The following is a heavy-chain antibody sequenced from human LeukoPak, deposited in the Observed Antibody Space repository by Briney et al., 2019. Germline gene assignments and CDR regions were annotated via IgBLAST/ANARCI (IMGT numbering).Heavy chain of an antibody. CDR2: IYYSGST. V-gene: IGHV4-59*01. CDR3: AREGFLGSGSYPDY. Sequence: SETLSLTCTVSGDSISSYYWSWIRQPPGKGLEWIGYIYYSGSTNYNPSLKSRVTISVDTSKNQFSLKVRSVTAADTAVYYCAREGFLGSGSYPDYWGQGTLVTVSS. J-gene: IGHJ4*02. D-gene: IGHD3-10*01. CDR1: GDSISSYY.